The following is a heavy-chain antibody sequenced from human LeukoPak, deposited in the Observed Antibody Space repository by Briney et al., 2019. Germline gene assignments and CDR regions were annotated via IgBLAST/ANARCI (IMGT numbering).Heavy chain of an antibody. CDR2: IYYSGST. V-gene: IGHV4-59*01. CDR3: ARGTGIAPFDY. D-gene: IGHD1-1*01. J-gene: IGHJ4*02. Sequence: SETLSLTCTVSGGSISSYYWSWIRQPPGKGLERIGYIYYSGSTNYNPSLKSRVTISVDTSKNQFSLKLSSVTAADTAVYYCARGTGIAPFDYWGQGTLVTVSS. CDR1: GGSISSYY.